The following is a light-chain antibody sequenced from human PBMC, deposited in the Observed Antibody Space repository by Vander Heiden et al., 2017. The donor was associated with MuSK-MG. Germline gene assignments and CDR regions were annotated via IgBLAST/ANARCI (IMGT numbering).Light chain of an antibody. CDR3: SSSAGSYSFV. CDR2: DVS. J-gene: IGLJ1*01. V-gene: IGLV2-11*01. Sequence: QSALTQPRSVSGSPGQSVTISCTGTSSDVGGYNYVPWYQQHPGKAPKLMIYDVSKRPAGVPDRYSGSKSGNTASLTISGLQAEAEAVYYYSSSAGSYSFVFGTGTKVTVL. CDR1: SSDVGGYNY.